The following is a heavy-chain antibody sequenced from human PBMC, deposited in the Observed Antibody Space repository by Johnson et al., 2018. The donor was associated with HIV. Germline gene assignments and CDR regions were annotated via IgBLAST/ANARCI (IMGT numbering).Heavy chain of an antibody. Sequence: VQLVESGGGVVQPGRSLKLSCAASGFTFDDYAMHWVRQTPGKGLELVSYISSSGSTIYYADSVKGRFTISRDNSKNTLYLQMNSRGAEDTAVYYCARCMITFGGVGGAFDIWGQGTMVTVSS. CDR3: ARCMITFGGVGGAFDI. V-gene: IGHV3-48*01. CDR1: GFTFDDYA. CDR2: ISSSGSTI. D-gene: IGHD3-16*01. J-gene: IGHJ3*02.